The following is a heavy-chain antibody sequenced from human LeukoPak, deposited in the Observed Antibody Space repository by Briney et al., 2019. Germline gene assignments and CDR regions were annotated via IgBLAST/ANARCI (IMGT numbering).Heavy chain of an antibody. CDR3: ARDFSAAFDI. CDR2: IYNSEST. J-gene: IGHJ3*02. Sequence: TSETLSLTCTVSGGSISTYYWNWIRQPPGKGLEWIGYIYNSESTNYNPSLKSRVTISVDTSKNQFSLKLSSVTAADTAVYYCARDFSAAFDIWGQGTMVTVSS. V-gene: IGHV4-59*01. D-gene: IGHD2/OR15-2a*01. CDR1: GGSISTYY.